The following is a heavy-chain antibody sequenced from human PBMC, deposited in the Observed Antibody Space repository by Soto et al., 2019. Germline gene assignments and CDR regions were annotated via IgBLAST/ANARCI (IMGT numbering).Heavy chain of an antibody. CDR2: VYSSGGT. V-gene: IGHV4-4*07. D-gene: IGHD3-3*01. Sequence: SETLSLTCSVSGGSMSSYYWTWIRQPAGKGLEWIGRVYSSGGTHYNSSLKSRVTISLDTSKNQFSLRLISVTAADTAVYDCARGQRFSDWFDPWGQGTLVTV. J-gene: IGHJ5*02. CDR1: GGSMSSYY. CDR3: ARGQRFSDWFDP.